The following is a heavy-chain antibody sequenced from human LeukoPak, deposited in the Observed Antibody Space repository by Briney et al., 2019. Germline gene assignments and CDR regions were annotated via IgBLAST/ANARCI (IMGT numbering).Heavy chain of an antibody. Sequence: SETLFLTCAVYGAALSEYYWSWIRQSPGKGLEWIGEVAHKGPTVYSPTLNRKYNPSFKGRVTMSVDPSKNQFSLKLTSVTVADTATYYCVRQGTNSGYYLLDYWGQGHLVIVSS. J-gene: IGHJ4*02. V-gene: IGHV4-34*01. CDR3: VRQGTNSGYYLLDY. CDR1: GAALSEYY. D-gene: IGHD3-22*01. CDR2: VAHKGPTVYSPTLNR.